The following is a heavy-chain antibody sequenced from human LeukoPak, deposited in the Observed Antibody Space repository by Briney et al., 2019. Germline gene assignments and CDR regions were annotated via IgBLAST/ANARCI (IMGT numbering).Heavy chain of an antibody. D-gene: IGHD2-15*01. V-gene: IGHV4-59*01. J-gene: IGHJ4*02. CDR3: ARFVGSGLDY. Sequence: TSETLSLMCSVSGPSIRSYSWSWIRQPPGKGLEWIGYIYYSGNTNYNPSLKSRVTISVDTSNNEVSLNLNSVTAADTAVYYCARFVGSGLDYWGQGTLLTVSS. CDR2: IYYSGNT. CDR1: GPSIRSYS.